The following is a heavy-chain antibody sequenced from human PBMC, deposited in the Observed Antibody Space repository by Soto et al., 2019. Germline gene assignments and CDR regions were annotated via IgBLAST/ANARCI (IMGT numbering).Heavy chain of an antibody. CDR1: GDTLSTHG. Sequence: QVQLVQSGAEVKKPGSSVKVSCKASGDTLSTHGISWVRQAPGQGLEWMGGTIPIIGTTDYAEKLKCRVTITADESTTTSYMELSSLRPDDTAVYYCAAGDSSDTGDHWGQGTLVTVSS. V-gene: IGHV1-69*01. J-gene: IGHJ4*02. CDR2: TIPIIGTT. CDR3: AAGDSSDTGDH. D-gene: IGHD5-18*01.